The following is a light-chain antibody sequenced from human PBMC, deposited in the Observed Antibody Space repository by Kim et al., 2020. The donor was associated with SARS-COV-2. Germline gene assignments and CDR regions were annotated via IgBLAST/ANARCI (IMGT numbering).Light chain of an antibody. V-gene: IGLV3-19*01. CDR2: GKT. Sequence: ALGQTVRITCQGDSLRSYSASWYQQKPGQAPVFVIFGKTNRPSGIPDRFSGSSSGDTASLTITGAQAEDEADYYCNSRHSSGYHVIFGGGTKVTVL. J-gene: IGLJ2*01. CDR3: NSRHSSGYHVI. CDR1: SLRSYS.